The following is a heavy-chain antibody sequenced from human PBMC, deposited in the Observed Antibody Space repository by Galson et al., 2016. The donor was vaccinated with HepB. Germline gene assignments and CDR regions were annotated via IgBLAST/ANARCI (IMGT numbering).Heavy chain of an antibody. V-gene: IGHV3-23*01. CDR2: ISGSGAST. Sequence: SLRLSCAASGFTFSNYDMRWVRQAPGRGLEWVSGISGSGASTTYADSVGGRFTISRDNSKNTLYLQMNSLRAEDTAVYYCAKVLPYSGGHGMDVRGQGNPGHRRL. CDR3: AKVLPYSGGHGMDV. J-gene: IGHJ6*01. D-gene: IGHD1-26*01. CDR1: GFTFSNYD.